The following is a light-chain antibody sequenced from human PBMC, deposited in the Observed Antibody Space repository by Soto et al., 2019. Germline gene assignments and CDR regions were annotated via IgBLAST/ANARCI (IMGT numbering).Light chain of an antibody. Sequence: EIEMTRSPVTLSESLVERTTVSFRASQSVRSNLAWYQQKPGQAPSLLIYGAFTRATGIPTRFSGTGSGTEFTLTISSLQSEDFALYYCQQYNDWPLTFGQGTKVDIK. CDR1: QSVRSN. CDR3: QQYNDWPLT. V-gene: IGKV3-15*01. J-gene: IGKJ1*01. CDR2: GAF.